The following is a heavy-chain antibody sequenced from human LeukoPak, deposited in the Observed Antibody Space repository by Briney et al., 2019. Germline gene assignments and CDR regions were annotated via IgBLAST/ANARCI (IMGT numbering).Heavy chain of an antibody. CDR2: INSDGSST. Sequence: GGSLRLSCAASGFTFSSYWMHWVREAPGRGLVWVSRINSDGSSTSYADSVKGRFTISRDNAKNTLYLQMNSLRAEDTAVYYCARGRPYYYDSSGYGADIWGQGTMVTVSS. CDR3: ARGRPYYYDSSGYGADI. V-gene: IGHV3-74*01. J-gene: IGHJ3*02. D-gene: IGHD3-22*01. CDR1: GFTFSSYW.